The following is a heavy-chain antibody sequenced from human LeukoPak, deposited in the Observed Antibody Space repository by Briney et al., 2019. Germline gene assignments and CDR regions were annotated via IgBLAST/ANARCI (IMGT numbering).Heavy chain of an antibody. J-gene: IGHJ4*02. D-gene: IGHD1-26*01. CDR3: TKGDSEWELPGGC. CDR1: GFTFSSYA. Sequence: PGGSLRLSCAASGFTFSSYAMTWVRQAPGKGLEWVSAISGSGGNTYYADSVKGRFTISRDQSKNTLFLQMNSLRAEDTALYYCTKGDSEWELPGGCWGQGTLVTVSS. V-gene: IGHV3-23*01. CDR2: ISGSGGNT.